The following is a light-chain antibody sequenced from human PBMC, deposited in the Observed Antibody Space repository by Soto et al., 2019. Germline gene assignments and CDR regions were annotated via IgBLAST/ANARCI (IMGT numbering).Light chain of an antibody. Sequence: QSVLTQPPSASGTPGQRVTISCSGSSSNIGSNTVNWYQQLPGTAPKLLMYSNNQRPSGVPERRSGSKSGTSASLAISGLQSDDEADFYCAAWDDSLNGVVFGGGTKLTVL. J-gene: IGLJ2*01. CDR3: AAWDDSLNGVV. V-gene: IGLV1-44*01. CDR1: SSNIGSNT. CDR2: SNN.